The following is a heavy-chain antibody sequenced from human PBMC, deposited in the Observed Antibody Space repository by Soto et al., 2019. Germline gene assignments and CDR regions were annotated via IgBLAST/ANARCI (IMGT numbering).Heavy chain of an antibody. J-gene: IGHJ4*02. CDR1: GFTFSSYA. CDR2: ISYDGRNQ. CDR3: AREIEQLFPD. V-gene: IGHV3-30*04. D-gene: IGHD6-6*01. Sequence: QVQLVESGGGVVQPGRSMRLSCAASGFTFSSYAMHWVRQAPGKGLEWVAVISYDGRNQYYADSVKGRFTISRDNSKNTRYLQMNILRAEDTAVFYCAREIEQLFPDWGQGTLVTVSS.